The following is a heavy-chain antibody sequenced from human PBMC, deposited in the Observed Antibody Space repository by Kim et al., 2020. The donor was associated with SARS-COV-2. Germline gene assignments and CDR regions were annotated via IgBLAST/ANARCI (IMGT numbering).Heavy chain of an antibody. D-gene: IGHD6-19*01. V-gene: IGHV4-34*01. Sequence: NPSLKSRVTISVDTTKNQFSLKLSSVTAADTAVYYCAREQWLVPNWFDPWGQGTLVTVSS. CDR3: AREQWLVPNWFDP. J-gene: IGHJ5*02.